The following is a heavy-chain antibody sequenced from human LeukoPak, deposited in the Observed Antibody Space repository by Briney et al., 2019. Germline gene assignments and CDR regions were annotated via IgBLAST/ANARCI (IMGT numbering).Heavy chain of an antibody. V-gene: IGHV4-4*07. CDR2: IHTSGST. Sequence: PSETLPLTCTVSGVSISNYHWTWIRQPAGKGLEWIGQIHTSGSTNYNPPLKSRVTMSIDTPENQLSLTIRSVTAADTAVYYCARRDISMGWSFEYWRRGTLVTVSS. D-gene: IGHD3-3*02. CDR1: GVSISNYH. J-gene: IGHJ4*02. CDR3: ARRDISMGWSFEY.